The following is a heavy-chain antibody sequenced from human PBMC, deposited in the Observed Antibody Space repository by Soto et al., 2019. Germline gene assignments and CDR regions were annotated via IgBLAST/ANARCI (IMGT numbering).Heavy chain of an antibody. CDR2: INHSGST. V-gene: IGHV4-34*01. CDR1: GGSFSGYY. Sequence: KPSETLSLTCAVYGGSFSGYYWSWIRQPPGKGLEWIGEINHSGSTNYNPSLKSRVTISVDTSKNQFSLKLSSVTAADTAVYYCARGGYSNPQAYYYYYMDVWGKGTTVTVYS. CDR3: ARGGYSNPQAYYYYYMDV. J-gene: IGHJ6*03. D-gene: IGHD4-4*01.